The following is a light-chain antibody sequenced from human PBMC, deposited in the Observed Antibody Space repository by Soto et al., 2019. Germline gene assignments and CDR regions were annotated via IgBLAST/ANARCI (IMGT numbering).Light chain of an antibody. V-gene: IGLV1-51*01. CDR2: DNN. CDR3: GTWDSSLSAGV. Sequence: QSVLTQPPSVSAAPRQKVTISCSGSSSNIGNNPVSWYQQLPGTAPKLLIYDNNKRPSGIPDRFSGSKSGTSATLGITGLQTGDEADYYCGTWDSSLSAGVFGTGTKLTVL. J-gene: IGLJ1*01. CDR1: SSNIGNNP.